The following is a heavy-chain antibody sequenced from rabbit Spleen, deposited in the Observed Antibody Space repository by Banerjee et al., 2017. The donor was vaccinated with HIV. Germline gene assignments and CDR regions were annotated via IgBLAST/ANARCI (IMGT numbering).Heavy chain of an antibody. CDR2: IYTGNVKT. CDR3: ARGGAVGGVYPYFNL. J-gene: IGHJ4*01. V-gene: IGHV1S40*01. D-gene: IGHD2-1*01. Sequence: QSLEESGGGLVKPEGSLKLSCTASGIDFSRGYDMCWVRQAPGKGLEWIGCIYTGNVKTYYASWAKGRFTISKTSSTTVTLQMTSLTVADTATYFCARGGAVGGVYPYFNLWGQGTLVTVS. CDR1: GIDFSRGYD.